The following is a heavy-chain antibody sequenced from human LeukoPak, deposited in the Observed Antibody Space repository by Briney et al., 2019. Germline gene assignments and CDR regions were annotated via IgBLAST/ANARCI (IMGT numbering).Heavy chain of an antibody. CDR3: ARATNWGYAFDI. Sequence: GGSLRLSCAPSGFTFSSYEMNWVRQAPGKGLEWVSYISSSGSTICYADSVKGRFTISRDNAKNSLYLQMNSLRAEDTAVYYCARATNWGYAFDIWGQGTVVTVS. CDR1: GFTFSSYE. D-gene: IGHD7-27*01. V-gene: IGHV3-48*03. CDR2: ISSSGSTI. J-gene: IGHJ3*02.